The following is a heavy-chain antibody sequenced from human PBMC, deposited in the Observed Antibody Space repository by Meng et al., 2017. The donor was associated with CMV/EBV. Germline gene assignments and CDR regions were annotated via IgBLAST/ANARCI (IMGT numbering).Heavy chain of an antibody. CDR3: TTDSSNLYHDFWSGYLHGMDV. CDR2: IKSKTDGGTT. V-gene: IGHV3-15*07. J-gene: IGHJ6*02. Sequence: WMNWVRQAPGKGLEWVGRIKSKTDGGTTDYAAPVKGRFTISRDDSKNTLYLQMNSLKTEDTAVYYCTTDSSNLYHDFWSGYLHGMDVWGQGTTVTVSS. D-gene: IGHD3-3*01. CDR1: W.